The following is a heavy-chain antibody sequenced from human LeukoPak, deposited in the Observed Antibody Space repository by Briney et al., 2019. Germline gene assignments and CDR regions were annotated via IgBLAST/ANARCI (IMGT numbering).Heavy chain of an antibody. CDR3: ARDNSVVAATTYFDY. J-gene: IGHJ4*02. Sequence: PSETLSLTCTVSGGSISSYCWSWIRQPPGKGLEWIGYIYYSGSTNYNPSLKSRVTISVDTSKNQFSLKLSSVTAADTAVYYCARDNSVVAATTYFDYWGQGTLVTVSS. V-gene: IGHV4-59*01. D-gene: IGHD2-15*01. CDR2: IYYSGST. CDR1: GGSISSYC.